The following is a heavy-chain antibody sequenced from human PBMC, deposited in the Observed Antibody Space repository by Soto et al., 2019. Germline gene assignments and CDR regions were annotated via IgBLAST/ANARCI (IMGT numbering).Heavy chain of an antibody. CDR2: IMPIIGTA. D-gene: IGHD3-10*01. Sequence: QVQLVQSGAEVKKPGSSVKVSCKASGGTFSSHVFNWVRQAPGQGLEWMGGIMPIIGTANYAQKFQGRVTITANESRSTAYMELSSLRSEDTAVYYCARDLEFRDGNISHLDYWGQGTLVTVSS. CDR1: GGTFSSHV. CDR3: ARDLEFRDGNISHLDY. J-gene: IGHJ4*02. V-gene: IGHV1-69*01.